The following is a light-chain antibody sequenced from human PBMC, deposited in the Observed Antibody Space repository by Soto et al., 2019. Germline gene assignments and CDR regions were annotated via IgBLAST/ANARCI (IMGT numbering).Light chain of an antibody. CDR3: TSFTYSNSRV. CDR1: SSDVGGYKY. CDR2: EVS. J-gene: IGLJ1*01. Sequence: QSALTQPASVSGSPGQSITISCTGTSSDVGGYKYVSWYQHLPGKAPKLMIFEVSNRPSGVANRFSGSKSVNTASLTIAGLQGDDEADYYCTSFTYSNSRVFGTGTKGTVL. V-gene: IGLV2-14*01.